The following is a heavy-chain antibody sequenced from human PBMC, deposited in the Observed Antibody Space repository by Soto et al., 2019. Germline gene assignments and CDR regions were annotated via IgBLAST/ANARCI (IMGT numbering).Heavy chain of an antibody. CDR1: GGTFSSYA. CDR3: ARARGMTTAFFDY. D-gene: IGHD4-4*01. J-gene: IGHJ4*02. CDR2: IIPIFGTA. Sequence: ASVKVSCKASGGTFSSYAISWVRQAPGQGLEWMGGIIPIFGTANYAQKFQGRVTITADESTSTAYMELSSLRSEDTAVYYCARARGMTTAFFDYWGQGTLVTVSS. V-gene: IGHV1-69*13.